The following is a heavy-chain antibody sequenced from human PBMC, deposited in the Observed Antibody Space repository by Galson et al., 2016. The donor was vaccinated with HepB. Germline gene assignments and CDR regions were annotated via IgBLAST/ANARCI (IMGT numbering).Heavy chain of an antibody. J-gene: IGHJ6*02. V-gene: IGHV4-34*01. CDR2: INHSGGT. D-gene: IGHD3-9*01. CDR1: GGSFSGYY. Sequence: LSLTCAAYGGSFSGYYWSWIRQPPGKGLEWIREINHSGGTYYNHSLKSRVTISVDTSTNQFSLKLSSVTAADTAVYYCAFKYYDILTGYATDHYYYYGMDVWGQGNTVTVSS. CDR3: AFKYYDILTGYATDHYYYYGMDV.